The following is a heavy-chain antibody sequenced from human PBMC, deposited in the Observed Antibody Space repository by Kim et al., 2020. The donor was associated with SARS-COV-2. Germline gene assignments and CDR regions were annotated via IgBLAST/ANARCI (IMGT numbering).Heavy chain of an antibody. CDR1: GGTFSSYA. D-gene: IGHD4-17*01. J-gene: IGHJ4*02. CDR3: ARVGAYGDNGSWFDY. V-gene: IGHV1-69*13. CDR2: IIPIFGTA. Sequence: SVKVSCKTSGGTFSSYAISWVRQAPGQGLEWMGGIIPIFGTANYAQKFQGRVTITADESTSTAYMELSSLRSEDTAVYYCARVGAYGDNGSWFDYWGQGTVVPVSS.